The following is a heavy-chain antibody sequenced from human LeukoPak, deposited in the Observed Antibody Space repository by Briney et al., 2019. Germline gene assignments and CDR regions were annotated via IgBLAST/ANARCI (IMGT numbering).Heavy chain of an antibody. CDR2: ISTGSANR. D-gene: IGHD1-26*01. CDR1: GYTFTDYV. Sequence: GASVKVSCKASGYTFTDYVIHWVRQAPGQRLEWMGWISTGSANRKYSQKFQGRVTFTRDTSASIVYMDLSSLRSEDTALYYCARNRGSYLVPCWGQGTLVTVSS. CDR3: ARNRGSYLVPC. V-gene: IGHV1-3*04. J-gene: IGHJ4*02.